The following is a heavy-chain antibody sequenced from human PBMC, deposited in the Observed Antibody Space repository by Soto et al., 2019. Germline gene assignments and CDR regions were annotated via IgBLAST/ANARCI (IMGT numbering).Heavy chain of an antibody. D-gene: IGHD2-21*02. CDR2: VNPSGGHT. Sequence: QVQLVQSGAEVKKPGASVKVSCKASGDTFTDYYIHWVRQAPGQGLEWMGTVNPSGGHTTYAQHFRGRMTMTRDTSTSTLYMELTSLTSEDTAVYYCARGCHVVVVTAALDYWGQGTLVTVSS. V-gene: IGHV1-46*01. CDR3: ARGCHVVVVTAALDY. CDR1: GDTFTDYY. J-gene: IGHJ4*02.